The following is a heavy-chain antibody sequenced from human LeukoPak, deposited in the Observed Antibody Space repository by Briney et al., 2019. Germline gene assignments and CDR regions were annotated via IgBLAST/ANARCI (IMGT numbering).Heavy chain of an antibody. CDR2: ISYDVSNK. Sequence: GRSLRLSCAASGFTFSSYGMHWVRQAPGKGLEWVAVISYDVSNKYYADSVKGRFTISRDNSKNTLYLQMNSLRTEDTAVYYCAKVSLEKQLWLPFDYWGQGTLVTVSS. J-gene: IGHJ4*02. V-gene: IGHV3-30*18. CDR3: AKVSLEKQLWLPFDY. D-gene: IGHD5-18*01. CDR1: GFTFSSYG.